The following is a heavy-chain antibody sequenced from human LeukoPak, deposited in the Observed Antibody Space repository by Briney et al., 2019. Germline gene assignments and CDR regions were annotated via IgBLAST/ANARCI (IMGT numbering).Heavy chain of an antibody. J-gene: IGHJ4*02. Sequence: PGGSLRLSCAASGFTFSSYAMSWVRQAPGKGLEWVSAISGSGGSTYYADSVKGRFAISRDNSKNTLYLQTNSLRAEDTAVYYCAKDRREYCSGGSCSDYFDYWGQGTLVTVSS. CDR1: GFTFSSYA. CDR2: ISGSGGST. D-gene: IGHD2-15*01. CDR3: AKDRREYCSGGSCSDYFDY. V-gene: IGHV3-23*01.